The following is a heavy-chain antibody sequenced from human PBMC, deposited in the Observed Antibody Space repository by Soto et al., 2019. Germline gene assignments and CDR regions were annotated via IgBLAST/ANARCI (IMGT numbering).Heavy chain of an antibody. CDR3: ARGRIADRPSSAFDT. Sequence: PSGTLSLTCAVYGGSFSGYYWSWIRQPPGKGLEWIGEINHSGSTNYNPSLKSRVTISVDTSKNQFSLKLSSVTAADTAVYYCARGRIADRPSSAFDTWGQGKMLPVSS. CDR2: INHSGST. V-gene: IGHV4-34*01. D-gene: IGHD6-6*01. CDR1: GGSFSGYY. J-gene: IGHJ3*02.